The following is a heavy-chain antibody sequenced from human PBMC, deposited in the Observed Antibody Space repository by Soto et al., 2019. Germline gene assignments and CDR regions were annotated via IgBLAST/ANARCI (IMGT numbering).Heavy chain of an antibody. CDR1: GFTFSSYA. D-gene: IGHD6-19*01. Sequence: QPGGSLRLSCATSGFTFSSYAMSWVRQTPGKGLEWVSGVSGSGDSTYYADSVKGRFIISRDNSRDTLFLQMNSLTADDTAVYYCAKATTNGGWFNPFDSWGQGALVTVSS. CDR2: VSGSGDST. V-gene: IGHV3-23*01. J-gene: IGHJ4*02. CDR3: AKATTNGGWFNPFDS.